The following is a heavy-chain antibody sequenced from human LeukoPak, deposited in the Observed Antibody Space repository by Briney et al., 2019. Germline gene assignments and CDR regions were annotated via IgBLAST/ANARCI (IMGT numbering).Heavy chain of an antibody. CDR2: IKQDGSEK. D-gene: IGHD1-26*01. CDR3: ARDTRTFDY. Sequence: GGSLRLSCAASGFTFSSYRMNWVRQAPGKGLEWVANIKQDGSEKYYVDSVKGRFTISRDNAKNSLFLQMNSLRAEDTAVYYCARDTRTFDYWGQGTLVTVSS. CDR1: GFTFSSYR. J-gene: IGHJ4*02. V-gene: IGHV3-7*01.